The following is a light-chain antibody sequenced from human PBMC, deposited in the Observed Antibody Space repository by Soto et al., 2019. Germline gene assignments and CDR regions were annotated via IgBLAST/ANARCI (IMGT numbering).Light chain of an antibody. V-gene: IGKV3-20*01. J-gene: IGKJ4*01. CDR3: QQYSGSPPLT. CDR2: GAS. Sequence: ENVLTQSPATLSLSPGERATSSCRASQSISSSYLAWYQQKPGHPPRLLIYGASNRATAIPDRFSGSGSGTEFTLTIGRLEPEDFAVYYCQQYSGSPPLTFGGGTKVEIK. CDR1: QSISSSY.